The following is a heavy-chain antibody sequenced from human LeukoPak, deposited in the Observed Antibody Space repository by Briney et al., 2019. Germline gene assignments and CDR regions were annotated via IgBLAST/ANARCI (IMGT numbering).Heavy chain of an antibody. Sequence: GGSLRLSCAASGFTFSGYAMSWVRQAPGERLGWVSAISGSGGSTYYADYVKGRFTISRDNSKNTLYLQMNSLRAEDTAVYYCAKDTYDSSGYPQWFDSWGQGTLVTVSS. J-gene: IGHJ5*01. D-gene: IGHD3-22*01. CDR2: ISGSGGST. CDR3: AKDTYDSSGYPQWFDS. CDR1: GFTFSGYA. V-gene: IGHV3-23*01.